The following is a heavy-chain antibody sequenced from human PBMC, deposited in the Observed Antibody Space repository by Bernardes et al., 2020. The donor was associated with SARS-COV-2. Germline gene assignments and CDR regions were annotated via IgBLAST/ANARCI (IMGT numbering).Heavy chain of an antibody. V-gene: IGHV2-5*02. J-gene: IGHJ5*02. CDR1: GFSLSPTGVG. CDR2: IYWDDDK. Sequence: SGLTLLKPTHTLTLTCTFSGFSLSPTGVGVGWIRQPPGKALEWLAPIYWDDDKRYSPSLKSRLTSTKDTSKNQVVLTMTNMDPVDTATYYGAHRRPSSREGEWFDPWGQATLVTVSS. CDR3: AHRRPSSREGEWFDP. D-gene: IGHD2-2*01.